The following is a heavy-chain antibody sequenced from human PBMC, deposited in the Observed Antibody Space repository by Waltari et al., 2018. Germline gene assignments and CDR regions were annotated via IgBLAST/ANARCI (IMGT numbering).Heavy chain of an antibody. CDR3: ARDGGRRGSGSYYPFDY. CDR2: ISYDGSNK. D-gene: IGHD3-10*01. V-gene: IGHV3-30-3*01. Sequence: QVQLVESGGGVVQPGRSLRLSCAASGFTFSSYAMHWVRQAPGQGLEWVAVISYDGSNKYYADSVKGRFTISRDNSKNTLYLQMNSLRAEDTAVYYCARDGGRRGSGSYYPFDYWGQGTLVTVSS. CDR1: GFTFSSYA. J-gene: IGHJ4*02.